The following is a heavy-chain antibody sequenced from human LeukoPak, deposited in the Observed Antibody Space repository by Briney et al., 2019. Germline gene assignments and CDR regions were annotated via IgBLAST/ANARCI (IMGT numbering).Heavy chain of an antibody. CDR2: ISGSGGST. CDR1: GFTFSSYA. J-gene: IGHJ6*02. V-gene: IGHV3-23*01. CDR3: AGARGTHYYYGMDV. D-gene: IGHD3-10*01. Sequence: GGSLRLSCAASGFTFSSYAMSWVRQAPGKGLEWVSAISGSGGSTYYADSVKGRFTISRDNAKNSLYLQMNSLRAEDTALYYCAGARGTHYYYGMDVWGQGTTVTVSS.